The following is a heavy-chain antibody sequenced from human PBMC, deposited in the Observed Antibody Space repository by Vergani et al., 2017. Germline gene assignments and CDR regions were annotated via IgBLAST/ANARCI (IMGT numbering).Heavy chain of an antibody. CDR2: IYTSGST. CDR3: ARQSLRITIFGVVKDWFDP. J-gene: IGHJ5*02. CDR1: GGSISSYY. D-gene: IGHD3-3*01. V-gene: IGHV4-4*07. Sequence: QVQLQESGPGLVKPSETLSLTCTVSGGSISSYYWSWIRQPAGKGLEWIGRIYTSGSTNYNPSLKSRVTISVDTSKNQFSLKLSSGTAADTAVYYCARQSLRITIFGVVKDWFDPWGQGTLVTVSS.